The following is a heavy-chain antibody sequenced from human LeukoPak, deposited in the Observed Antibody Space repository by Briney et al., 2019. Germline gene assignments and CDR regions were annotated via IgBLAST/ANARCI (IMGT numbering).Heavy chain of an antibody. J-gene: IGHJ4*02. Sequence: GGSLRLSCAASGFTFSSYWMHWVRQAPGKGLVWVSRINSDGSSTNYADSAKGRFAISRDNAKNTLYLQMNSLRAEDTAVYYCATYGDYGYYWGQGTLVTVSS. V-gene: IGHV3-74*01. CDR2: INSDGSST. CDR1: GFTFSSYW. D-gene: IGHD4-17*01. CDR3: ATYGDYGYY.